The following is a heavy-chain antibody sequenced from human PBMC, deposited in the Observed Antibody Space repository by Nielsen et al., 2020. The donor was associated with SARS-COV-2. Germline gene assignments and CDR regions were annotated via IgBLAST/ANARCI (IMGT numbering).Heavy chain of an antibody. CDR2: IYYSGST. D-gene: IGHD6-19*01. J-gene: IGHJ4*02. CDR1: GGSISSSSYY. Sequence: SETLSLTCTVSGGSISSSSYYWGWIRQPPGKGLEWIGSIYYSGSTYYNPSLKSRVTISVDTSKNQFSLKLSSVTAADTAVYYCARQDRGPPAVAEGWGQGTLVTVSS. CDR3: ARQDRGPPAVAEG. V-gene: IGHV4-39*01.